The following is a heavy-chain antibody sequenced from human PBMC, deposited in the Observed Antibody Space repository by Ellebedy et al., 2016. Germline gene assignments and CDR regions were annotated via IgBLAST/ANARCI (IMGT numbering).Heavy chain of an antibody. CDR2: IYTSGST. J-gene: IGHJ4*02. CDR3: ARGNVEMATITPFDY. D-gene: IGHD5-24*01. Sequence: SETLSLTXTVSGGSISSYYWSWIRQLAGKGLEWIGRIYTSGSTNYNPSLKSRVTMSVDTSKNQFSLKLSSVTAADTAVYYCARGNVEMATITPFDYWGQGTLVTVSS. CDR1: GGSISSYY. V-gene: IGHV4-4*07.